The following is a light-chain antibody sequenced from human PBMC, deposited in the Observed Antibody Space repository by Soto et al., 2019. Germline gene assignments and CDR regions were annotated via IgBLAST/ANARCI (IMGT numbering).Light chain of an antibody. J-gene: IGKJ5*01. CDR2: GAS. CDR3: QQYGSSPVT. CDR1: QSVSSNY. Sequence: ESVSTQSPCTLSLSPGETATLSCRASQSVSSNYLAWYHQKPGQAPRLLIYGASSRATGIPDRFSGSGSGTDFTLTISRLEPEDFAVYYCQQYGSSPVTFGQGTRLEI. V-gene: IGKV3-20*01.